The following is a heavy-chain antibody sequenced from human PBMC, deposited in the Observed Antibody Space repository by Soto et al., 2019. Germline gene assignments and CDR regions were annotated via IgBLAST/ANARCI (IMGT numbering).Heavy chain of an antibody. J-gene: IGHJ6*02. CDR2: ISYDGSNK. V-gene: IGHV3-30*18. CDR3: AKDVKARPFPQEYYGMDV. D-gene: IGHD6-6*01. CDR1: GFTFSSYG. Sequence: GGSLRLSCAASGFTFSSYGMHWVRQAPGKGLEWVAVISYDGSNKYYADSVKGRFTISRDNSKNTLYLQMNSLRAEDTAVYYCAKDVKARPFPQEYYGMDVWGQGTTVTVSS.